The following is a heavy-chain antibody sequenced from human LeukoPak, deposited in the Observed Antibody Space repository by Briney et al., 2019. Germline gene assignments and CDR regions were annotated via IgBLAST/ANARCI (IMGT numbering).Heavy chain of an antibody. V-gene: IGHV4-4*02. CDR3: ARGTAPYSSSLTIDWYFDL. CDR1: GGSISSSNW. D-gene: IGHD6-13*01. Sequence: PSETLSLTCAVSGGSISSSNWWSWVRQPPGKGLEWIGEIYHSGSTNYNPSLKSRVTISVDKSKNQFSLKLSSVTAADTAVYYCARGTAPYSSSLTIDWYFDLWGRGTLVTVSS. CDR2: IYHSGST. J-gene: IGHJ2*01.